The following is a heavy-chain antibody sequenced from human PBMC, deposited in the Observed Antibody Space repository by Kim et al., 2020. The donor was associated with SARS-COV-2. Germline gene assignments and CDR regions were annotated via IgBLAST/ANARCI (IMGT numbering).Heavy chain of an antibody. J-gene: IGHJ4*02. CDR2: IYYSGST. D-gene: IGHD1-1*01. CDR3: ARQDDSLSDY. CDR1: GGSVSSGSYY. V-gene: IGHV4-61*01. Sequence: SETLSLTCTVSGGSVSSGSYYWSWIRQPPGKGLEWIGYIYYSGSTNYNPSLKSRVTISVDTSKNQFSLKLSSVTAADTAVYYCARQDDSLSDYWGQGTLVTVSS.